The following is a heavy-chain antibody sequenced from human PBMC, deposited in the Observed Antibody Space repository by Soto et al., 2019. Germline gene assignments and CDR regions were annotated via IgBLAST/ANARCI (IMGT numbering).Heavy chain of an antibody. Sequence: QAQLQQWGAGLLKPSETLSLTCAVYGGSFSGYQWSWIRQTPGKGLEWIGEINDSGNINYNPSLKSRGTILIDTPKKQISLKLSSATVAATAVYYCSRGLILWFGELSPRWGYYYYMDVWGKGTTVTVSS. CDR1: GGSFSGYQ. J-gene: IGHJ6*03. CDR2: INDSGNI. D-gene: IGHD3-10*01. V-gene: IGHV4-34*01. CDR3: SRGLILWFGELSPRWGYYYYMDV.